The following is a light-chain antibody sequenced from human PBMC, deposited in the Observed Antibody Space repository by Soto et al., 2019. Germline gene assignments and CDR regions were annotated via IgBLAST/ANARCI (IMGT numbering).Light chain of an antibody. CDR1: QDINNY. Sequence: DIQMTQSPYSLSASVGDRVTITCRASQDINNYLAWYQHKPGKVPKPLIYAASTLRSGVPSRFSGSASVTDFTLAISSLQPEDVATYYCQNYNTVPPVTFGPGTKVDV. V-gene: IGKV1-27*01. CDR3: QNYNTVPPVT. J-gene: IGKJ3*01. CDR2: AAS.